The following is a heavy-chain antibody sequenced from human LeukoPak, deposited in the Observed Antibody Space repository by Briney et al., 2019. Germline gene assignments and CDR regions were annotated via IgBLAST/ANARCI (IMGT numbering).Heavy chain of an antibody. Sequence: AQTLSLTCTVSGDFINSGNNYSSWIPQPAGKGPEWIGHIYSSGTTNYNPSLKSRVTMSVDTSKNQFSLKLTSVTAADTAVYYCAREAGSYDSSGYYSLYYSFDYWGQGTLVTVSS. CDR1: GDFINSGNNY. CDR3: AREAGSYDSSGYYSLYYSFDY. V-gene: IGHV4-61*09. CDR2: IYSSGTT. J-gene: IGHJ4*02. D-gene: IGHD3-22*01.